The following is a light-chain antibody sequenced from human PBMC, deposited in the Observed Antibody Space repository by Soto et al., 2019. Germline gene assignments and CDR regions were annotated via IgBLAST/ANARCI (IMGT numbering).Light chain of an antibody. J-gene: IGKJ1*01. CDR1: QSISTY. CDR3: QQAYSTPWT. Sequence: DIQMTQSPSSLSASVGDRGTITCRASQSISTYLHWYQQKPGTAPKLLIYATSNLQSGVPSRFSGSGSGTDFTLTINSLQPEDSATYYCQQAYSTPWTFGQGTKVDIK. V-gene: IGKV1-39*01. CDR2: ATS.